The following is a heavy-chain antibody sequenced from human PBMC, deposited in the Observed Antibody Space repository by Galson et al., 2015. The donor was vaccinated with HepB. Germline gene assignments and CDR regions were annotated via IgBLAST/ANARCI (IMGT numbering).Heavy chain of an antibody. V-gene: IGHV4-34*01. J-gene: IGHJ4*02. D-gene: IGHD2-2*02. CDR1: GGSFSGYY. CDR2: INHSGST. Sequence: SETLSLTCAVYGGSFSGYYWSWIRQPPGKGLGWIGEINHSGSTNYNPSLKSRVTISVDTSKNQFSLKLSSVTAADTAVYYCARGRGDCSSTSCYTTPSDYWGQGTLVTVSS. CDR3: ARGRGDCSSTSCYTTPSDY.